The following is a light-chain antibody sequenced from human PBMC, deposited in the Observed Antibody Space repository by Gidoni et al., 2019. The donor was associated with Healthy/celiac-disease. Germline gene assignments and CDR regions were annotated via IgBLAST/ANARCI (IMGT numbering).Light chain of an antibody. V-gene: IGKV1-39*01. CDR1: QSISSY. Sequence: DIQMTQSPSSLSASVGDRVTITCRASQSISSYVNWYQQKPGKAPKLLIYAASSLQSGVPSRFSGSGSGTDVTLTISSLQPEDFATYYCQQSYSTPKTFGQGTKLEIK. CDR3: QQSYSTPKT. CDR2: AAS. J-gene: IGKJ2*01.